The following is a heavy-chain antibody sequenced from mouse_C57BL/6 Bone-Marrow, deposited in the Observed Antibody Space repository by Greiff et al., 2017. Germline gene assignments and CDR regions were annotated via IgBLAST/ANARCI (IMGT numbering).Heavy chain of an antibody. V-gene: IGHV1-76*01. CDR1: GYTFTDYY. Sequence: QVQLQQSGAELVRPGASVKLSCKASGYTFTDYYINWVKQRPGQGLEWIARIYPGSGNTYYNEKFKGKATLTAEKSSSTAYMQLSSLTSEDSAVYVCARPGYYGSSFAYWGQGTLVTVSA. D-gene: IGHD1-1*01. CDR2: IYPGSGNT. CDR3: ARPGYYGSSFAY. J-gene: IGHJ3*01.